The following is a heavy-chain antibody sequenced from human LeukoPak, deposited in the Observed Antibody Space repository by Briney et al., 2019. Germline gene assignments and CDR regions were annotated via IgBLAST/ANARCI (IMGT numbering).Heavy chain of an antibody. CDR2: IASDGSST. CDR1: GFTFSSYW. V-gene: IGHV3-74*01. J-gene: IGHJ4*02. Sequence: GGSLRLSCAASGFTFSSYWMNWVRQAPGKGLVWVSRIASDGSSTTYADSVKGRFSISRDNAKNTLYLQLNSLRVEDTAVYYCARGRPHGNDYWGQGTLVTVSS. D-gene: IGHD4-23*01. CDR3: ARGRPHGNDY.